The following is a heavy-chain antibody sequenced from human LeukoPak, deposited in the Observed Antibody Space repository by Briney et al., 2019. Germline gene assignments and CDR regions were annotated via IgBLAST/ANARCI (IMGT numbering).Heavy chain of an antibody. CDR3: ARVSPLYSYGSEEYFQH. Sequence: PGGSLRLSCAASGFTFSHYNMNWVRQAPGKGLEWVSYITGSSTTMYYADSVKGRFTISRDNAKNSLYLQMNSLRAEDTAVYYCARVSPLYSYGSEEYFQHWGQGTLVTVSS. V-gene: IGHV3-48*04. D-gene: IGHD5-18*01. CDR1: GFTFSHYN. CDR2: ITGSSTTM. J-gene: IGHJ1*01.